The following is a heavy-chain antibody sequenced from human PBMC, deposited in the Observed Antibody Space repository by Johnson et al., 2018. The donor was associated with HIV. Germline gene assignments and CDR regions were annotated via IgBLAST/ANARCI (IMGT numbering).Heavy chain of an antibody. CDR1: GFTFDYYD. CDR3: ARDFKYCAGGVCYRDAFDV. CDR2: INWNGGSR. J-gene: IGHJ3*01. V-gene: IGHV3-20*04. D-gene: IGHD2-8*02. Sequence: EVQLVESGGGVVRPGGSLRLSCAASGFTFDYYDMSWVRQAPGKGLEWVSGINWNGGSRVYADSVKGRLTISRDNAKNSLYLQMNSLRAEDTALYYCARDFKYCAGGVCYRDAFDVWGQGTMVTVSS.